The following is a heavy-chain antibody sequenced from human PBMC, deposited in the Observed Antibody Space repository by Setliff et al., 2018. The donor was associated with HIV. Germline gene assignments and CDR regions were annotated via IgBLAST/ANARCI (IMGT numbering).Heavy chain of an antibody. D-gene: IGHD3-3*01. CDR1: GYSISTAYY. CDR2: VYHSGTT. CDR3: MRGRSITIFGVAYFDS. V-gene: IGHV4-38-2*01. Sequence: PSETLSLTCAVSGYSISTAYYWGWIRQPPGKGLEWIGSVYHSGTTYYNPSLKSRVTISVDMSNNQFSLKVTSVTAADTAVYYCMRGRSITIFGVAYFDSWGQGTQVTVSS. J-gene: IGHJ4*02.